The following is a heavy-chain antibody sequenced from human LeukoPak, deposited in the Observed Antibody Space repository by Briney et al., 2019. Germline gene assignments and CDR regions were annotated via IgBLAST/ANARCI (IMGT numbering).Heavy chain of an antibody. Sequence: ASVKVSCKASGYIFTGNFIHWVRQAPGQGLEWMGWITPETGATHYAEKFQGRVTLTRDTSITTAHMELTRLTSDDTAVYYCAREDRESGGMDVWGQGTAVSDSS. V-gene: IGHV1-2*02. CDR2: ITPETGAT. J-gene: IGHJ6*02. CDR3: AREDRESGGMDV. CDR1: GYIFTGNF.